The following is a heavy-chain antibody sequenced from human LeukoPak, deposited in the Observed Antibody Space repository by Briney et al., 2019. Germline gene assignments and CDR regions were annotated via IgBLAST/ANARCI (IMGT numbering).Heavy chain of an antibody. D-gene: IGHD2-15*01. Sequence: SETLSLTCTVSGGSISSYYWSWIRRPPGKGLGWIGYIYYSWSTNYNPSLKSRVTISVDKSKNQFSLKLSSVTAADTAVYYCARAVAATHWYFDLWGRGTLVTVSS. V-gene: IGHV4-59*01. CDR2: IYYSWST. CDR3: ARAVAATHWYFDL. CDR1: GGSISSYY. J-gene: IGHJ2*01.